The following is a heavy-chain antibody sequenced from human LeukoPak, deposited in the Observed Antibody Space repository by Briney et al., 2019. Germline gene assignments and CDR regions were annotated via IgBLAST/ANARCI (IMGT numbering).Heavy chain of an antibody. D-gene: IGHD3-22*01. Sequence: GGSLRLSCAASGFTFSDYGMSWVRQAPGKGLEWISSISSTGGTTYYADSVKGRFTISRDNSKNTLYLQMNSLRAEDTAVYYCAKVRMITMIAYDAFDIWGQGTMVTVSS. CDR1: GFTFSDYG. CDR2: ISSTGGTT. J-gene: IGHJ3*02. CDR3: AKVRMITMIAYDAFDI. V-gene: IGHV3-23*01.